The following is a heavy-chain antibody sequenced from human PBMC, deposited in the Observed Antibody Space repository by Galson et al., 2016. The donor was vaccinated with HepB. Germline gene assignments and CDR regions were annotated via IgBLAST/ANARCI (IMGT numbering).Heavy chain of an antibody. D-gene: IGHD3-16*01. J-gene: IGHJ4*02. CDR2: ISYKGNNK. Sequence: SLRLSCAASGFTVRSNYMTWVRQAPGQGLEWVAIISYKGNNKFYADSVKGRFSIPKDISQTRLYLQMNSLRPEDTAVYYCVKGGVWAVPQGFDSWGQGSLVTVSS. V-gene: IGHV3-30*18. CDR3: VKGGVWAVPQGFDS. CDR1: GFTVRSNY.